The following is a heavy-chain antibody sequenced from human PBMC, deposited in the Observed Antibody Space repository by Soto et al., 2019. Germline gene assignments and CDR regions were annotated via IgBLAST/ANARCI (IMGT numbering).Heavy chain of an antibody. Sequence: ETLSLTCTVSGDSMTYSSWSWIRLLPGKGLEWVGYIYYSGSTSYNPSLRRRVIMSVDTSKRQFSLQLKSVTAADTAIYYCARTVLGPDMVADQFVDYYYYMDVWGQGTTGTAP. D-gene: IGHD5-12*01. CDR3: ARTVLGPDMVADQFVDYYYYMDV. V-gene: IGHV4-59*08. CDR1: GDSMTYSS. CDR2: IYYSGST. J-gene: IGHJ6*03.